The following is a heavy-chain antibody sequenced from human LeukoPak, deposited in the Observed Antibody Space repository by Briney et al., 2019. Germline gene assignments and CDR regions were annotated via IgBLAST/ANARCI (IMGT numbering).Heavy chain of an antibody. V-gene: IGHV4-59*01. CDR1: GGSISSYY. CDR3: AREWVVTAIVWFDP. Sequence: SETLSLTCTVSGGSISSYYWSWIRQPPGKGLEWIGYIYYSGSTNYNPSLKSRVTISVDTSKNQFSLKLSSVTAADTAVYYCAREWVVTAIVWFDPWGQGTLVTVSS. J-gene: IGHJ5*02. CDR2: IYYSGST. D-gene: IGHD5-18*01.